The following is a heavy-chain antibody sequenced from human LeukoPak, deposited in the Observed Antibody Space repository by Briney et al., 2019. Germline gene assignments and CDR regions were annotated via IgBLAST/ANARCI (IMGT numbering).Heavy chain of an antibody. D-gene: IGHD4-17*01. CDR2: SIPIFGTA. Sequence: SVTVSCKVSGGTFSSYAISWVRQAPGQGLEWMGGSIPIFGTANYAQKFQGRVTITADKSTSTDYMELSSLRSEDTAVYYCARGWFGYGDYSSYYYYGMDVWDKGTTVTVSS. V-gene: IGHV1-69*06. CDR3: ARGWFGYGDYSSYYYYGMDV. CDR1: GGTFSSYA. J-gene: IGHJ6*04.